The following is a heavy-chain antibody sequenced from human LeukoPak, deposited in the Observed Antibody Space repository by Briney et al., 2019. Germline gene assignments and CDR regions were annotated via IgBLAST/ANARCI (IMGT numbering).Heavy chain of an antibody. CDR3: AKGAMVRGVLDY. J-gene: IGHJ4*02. V-gene: IGHV3-23*01. CDR1: GFTLSSYA. CDR2: ISNSGEST. Sequence: GGSLRLSCAASGFTLSSYAMNWVRQAPGKGLEWVSTISNSGESTYYADSVKGRFTISRDNSKNTLFLQMNSLRAEDTAVYYCAKGAMVRGVLDYWGQGTLVTVSS. D-gene: IGHD3-10*01.